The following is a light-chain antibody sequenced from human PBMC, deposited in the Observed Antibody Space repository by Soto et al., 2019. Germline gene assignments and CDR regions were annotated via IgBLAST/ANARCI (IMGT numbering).Light chain of an antibody. V-gene: IGKV1-5*03. J-gene: IGKJ1*01. CDR1: QSISSW. CDR3: QQYDNDSWT. Sequence: DIQMTQSPSTLSASVGDRVIITCRASQSISSWLAWYQQKPGIAPNLLIYKASALKSGVPSRFSGSGSGTEFILTISSLQPDDFATYYCQQYDNDSWTFGQGTKVEIK. CDR2: KAS.